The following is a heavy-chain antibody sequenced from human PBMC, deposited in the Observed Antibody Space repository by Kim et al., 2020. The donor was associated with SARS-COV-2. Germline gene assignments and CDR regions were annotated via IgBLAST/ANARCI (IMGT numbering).Heavy chain of an antibody. Sequence: TYYPPSLKSRVTISVDMSKNQFSLKLTPVTAADTAVYYCARRPSIAVAADYWGQGTMVTVSS. CDR2: T. J-gene: IGHJ4*02. D-gene: IGHD6-19*01. V-gene: IGHV4-39*01. CDR3: ARRPSIAVAADY.